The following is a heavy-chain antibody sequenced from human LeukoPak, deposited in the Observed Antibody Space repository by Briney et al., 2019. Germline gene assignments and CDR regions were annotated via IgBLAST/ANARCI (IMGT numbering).Heavy chain of an antibody. CDR1: GGSFSGDD. CDR2: IDSRGSI. V-gene: IGHV4-34*01. D-gene: IGHD3/OR15-3a*01. Sequence: SETLSLTCAVYGGSFSGDDWSWIRRPPGKGLEWIGEIDSRGSINYNPALKSRVTLSIDTWKNQFSLKLNSVTAADTAVFYCARRVGLGRYFFDHWGQGALVTVSS. J-gene: IGHJ4*02. CDR3: ARRVGLGRYFFDH.